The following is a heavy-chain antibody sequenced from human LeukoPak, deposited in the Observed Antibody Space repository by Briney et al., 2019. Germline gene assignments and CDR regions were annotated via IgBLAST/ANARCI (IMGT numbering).Heavy chain of an antibody. CDR3: ARGLNLISRQQPLADY. D-gene: IGHD6-13*01. V-gene: IGHV3-73*01. CDR2: IRSNYAT. Sequence: GGSLRLSCAGSGFTFSGSAIHWVRQASGKGLEWVGRIRSNYATTYAASMKGRFTISRDDSQNTAYLQINSLKTEDTAVYYCARGLNLISRQQPLADYWGQGTLVTVSS. J-gene: IGHJ4*02. CDR1: GFTFSGSA.